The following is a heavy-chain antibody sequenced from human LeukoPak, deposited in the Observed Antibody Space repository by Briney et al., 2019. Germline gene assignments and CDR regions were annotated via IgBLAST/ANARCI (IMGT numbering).Heavy chain of an antibody. CDR2: MNTNSGNT. CDR1: GYTFTSYD. V-gene: IGHV1-8*01. D-gene: IGHD3-9*01. Sequence: ASVKVSRKASGYTFTSYDINWVRQATGQGREWMGWMNTNSGNTGYAQKFQGRVTMTRNTSISTAYMELSSLRSDDTAVYYCASGYFDWLYYGMDVWGQGTTVTVSS. J-gene: IGHJ6*02. CDR3: ASGYFDWLYYGMDV.